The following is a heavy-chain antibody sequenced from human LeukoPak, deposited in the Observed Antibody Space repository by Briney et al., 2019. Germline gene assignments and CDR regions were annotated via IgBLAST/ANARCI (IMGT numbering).Heavy chain of an antibody. CDR1: GYTFTSYY. CDR2: INPSGGST. D-gene: IGHD3-10*01. V-gene: IGHV1-46*01. Sequence: GASVRVSCTASGYTFTSYYMHWVRQAPGQGLEWMGIINPSGGSTTYAQKFQGRVTITRDTSTSTVYMELSSLRSEDTAVYYCARGARLWFGELYGYWGQGTLVTVSS. J-gene: IGHJ4*02. CDR3: ARGARLWFGELYGY.